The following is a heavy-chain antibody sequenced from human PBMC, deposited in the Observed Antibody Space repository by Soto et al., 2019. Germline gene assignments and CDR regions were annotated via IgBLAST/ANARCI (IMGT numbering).Heavy chain of an antibody. CDR3: ARHLEYSSSRKSSYYYGMDV. Sequence: GESLTISCKGSGYSFTSYWIGWVRQMPGKGLEWMGIIYPGDSDTRYSPSFQGQVTISADKSISTAYLQWSSLKASDTAMYYCARHLEYSSSRKSSYYYGMDVWGQGTTVTVSS. V-gene: IGHV5-51*01. D-gene: IGHD6-13*01. J-gene: IGHJ6*02. CDR2: IYPGDSDT. CDR1: GYSFTSYW.